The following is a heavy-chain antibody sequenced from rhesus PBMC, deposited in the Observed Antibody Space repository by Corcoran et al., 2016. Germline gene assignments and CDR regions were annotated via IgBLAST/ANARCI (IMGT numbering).Heavy chain of an antibody. D-gene: IGHD6-13*01. CDR2: IPGSGVDT. V-gene: IGHV4-173*01. CDR1: GGSISSNY. Sequence: QLQLQESGPGLVKPSETLSLTCAVSGGSISSNYWSWIRQPPGKGLEWIGRIPGSGVDTDYTPSLKGRVTISTDTSKNQCSLKLSSVTAADTAVYYCATSDNDTDVPYSSWQNYYFDYWGQGVLVTVSS. CDR3: ATSDNDTDVPYSSWQNYYFDY. J-gene: IGHJ4*01.